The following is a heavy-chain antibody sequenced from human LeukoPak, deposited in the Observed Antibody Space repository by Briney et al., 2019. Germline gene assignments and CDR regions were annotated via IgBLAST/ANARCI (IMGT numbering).Heavy chain of an antibody. CDR2: IYPGDSDT. D-gene: IGHD2-2*01. J-gene: IGHJ5*02. V-gene: IGHV5-51*01. CDR3: ARRQGCSSTSCPPAS. Sequence: GESLKISGWGSDSTLTTYWSGWLRQMPGKGLEWMGIIYPGDSDTRYSPSFQGQVTMSADKSINTAYLQSSSLKASDTAMYYCARRQGCSSTSCPPASWGQGTLVTVSS. CDR1: DSTLTTYW.